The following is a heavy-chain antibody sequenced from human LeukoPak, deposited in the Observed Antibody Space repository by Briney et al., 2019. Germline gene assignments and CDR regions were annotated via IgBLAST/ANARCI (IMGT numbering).Heavy chain of an antibody. D-gene: IGHD2-2*01. CDR3: AKDRYCSSTSCYDAFDI. CDR1: DFTFTTSA. Sequence: PGGSLRLSCEASDFTFTTSAMSWVRQAPGKGLEWVSAISASGGSTYYTDSVKGRFTISRDNSKNTLHLQMNSLRAEDTAVYYCAKDRYCSSTSCYDAFDIWGQGTMVTVSS. J-gene: IGHJ3*02. V-gene: IGHV3-23*01. CDR2: ISASGGST.